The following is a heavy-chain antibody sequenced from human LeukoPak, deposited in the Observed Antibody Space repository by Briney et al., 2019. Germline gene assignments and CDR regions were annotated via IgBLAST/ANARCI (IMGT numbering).Heavy chain of an antibody. CDR1: GFTFSDYD. V-gene: IGHV3-30*18. CDR3: ANSRRDGYNQWYYGMDV. D-gene: IGHD5-24*01. J-gene: IGHJ6*02. CDR2: ISYDEFNK. Sequence: GRSLRLSCAASGFTFSDYDMLWVRQAPGKGREWVADISYDEFNKYYGGSVKGRFTISREKPKNALYLQMNSLRAEDTAVYYCANSRRDGYNQWYYGMDVWGQGTTVTVSS.